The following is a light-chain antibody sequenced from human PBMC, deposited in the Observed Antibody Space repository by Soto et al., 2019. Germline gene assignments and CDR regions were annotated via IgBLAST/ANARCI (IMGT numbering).Light chain of an antibody. V-gene: IGLV2-23*01. CDR3: CSYAGSSTYA. Sequence: QSVLTQPASVSGSPGQSITISCTGTSSDVGSYNLVSWYQQHPGKAPKLMIYEGSKRPSGVSNRFSGSKSGNTASLTISGLQADDEADYYCCSYAGSSTYAFGTGTKLTVL. J-gene: IGLJ1*01. CDR2: EGS. CDR1: SSDVGSYNL.